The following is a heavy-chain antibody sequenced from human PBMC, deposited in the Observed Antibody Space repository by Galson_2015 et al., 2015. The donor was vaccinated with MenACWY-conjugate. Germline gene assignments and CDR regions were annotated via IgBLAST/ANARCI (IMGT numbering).Heavy chain of an antibody. D-gene: IGHD3-9*01. J-gene: IGHJ4*02. CDR2: ISDTGGST. CDR3: AKDGRTDWEECDY. V-gene: IGHV3-23*01. Sequence: SLRLSCAASGFTFSSYAMTWVRQAPGKGLEWVSRISDTGGSTYYADSVKGRFTISRDNSKNTLYLQMNSLRAEDTAVYYCAKDGRTDWEECDYWGQGTLVTVSS. CDR1: GFTFSSYA.